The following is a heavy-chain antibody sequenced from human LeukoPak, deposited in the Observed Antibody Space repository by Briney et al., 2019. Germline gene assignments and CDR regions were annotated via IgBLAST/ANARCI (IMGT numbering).Heavy chain of an antibody. CDR2: RNQDGSEK. D-gene: IGHD6-19*01. J-gene: IGHJ4*02. Sequence: TGGSLRLACAASGFTYSSYSMSWVRQAPGKGLEWVANRNQDGSEKYYVDSLKGRFTISRDNAKNSLYLQMNSLRAEDTAVYYCAREGSSGWYRDFDYWGQGTLVTVFS. CDR1: GFTYSSYS. CDR3: AREGSSGWYRDFDY. V-gene: IGHV3-7*03.